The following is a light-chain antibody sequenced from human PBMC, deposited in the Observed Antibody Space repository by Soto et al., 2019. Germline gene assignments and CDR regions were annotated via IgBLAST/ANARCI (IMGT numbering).Light chain of an antibody. V-gene: IGLV2-14*03. CDR3: SSYTTSSTLGV. CDR2: DVG. J-gene: IGLJ3*02. Sequence: QSALTQPASVSGSPGQSITISCTGTSSDIGGYNYVSWYQQHPGKAPKLLIYDVGNRPSGVSDRFSGSKSANTASLTISGLQAEDEADYYCSSYTTSSTLGVFGGGTKLTVL. CDR1: SSDIGGYNY.